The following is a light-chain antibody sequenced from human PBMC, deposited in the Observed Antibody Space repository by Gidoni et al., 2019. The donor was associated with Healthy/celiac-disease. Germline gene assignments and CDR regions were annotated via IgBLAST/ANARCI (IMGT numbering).Light chain of an antibody. J-gene: IGLJ2*01. V-gene: IGLV2-23*02. CDR3: CSYAGSSTHVV. Sequence: QSALTPPASVSGSPVQSITISCTGTSSDVGSYNLVSWYQQHPGKAPKLMIYEVSKRPSGVSNRFSGSKSGNTASLTISGLQAEDEADYYCCSYAGSSTHVVFGGGTKLTVL. CDR2: EVS. CDR1: SSDVGSYNL.